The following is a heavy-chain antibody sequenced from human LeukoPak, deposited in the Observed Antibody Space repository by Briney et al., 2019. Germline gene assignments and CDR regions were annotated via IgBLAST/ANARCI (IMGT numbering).Heavy chain of an antibody. D-gene: IGHD2-2*01. Sequence: PSETLSLTCAVYGGSFSGYYWSWIRQPPGKGLEWIGEINHSGSTNYNPSLKSRVTISVDTSKDQFSLKLSSVTAADTAVYYCARATRGITSCYDYWGQGTLVTVSS. V-gene: IGHV4-34*01. CDR2: INHSGST. CDR3: ARATRGITSCYDY. CDR1: GGSFSGYY. J-gene: IGHJ4*02.